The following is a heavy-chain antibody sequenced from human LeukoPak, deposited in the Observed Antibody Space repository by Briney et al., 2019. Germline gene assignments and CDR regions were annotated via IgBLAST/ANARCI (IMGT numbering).Heavy chain of an antibody. D-gene: IGHD1-26*01. V-gene: IGHV3-48*01. Sequence: PGGSLRLSCAASGFTFSRYSMNWVRQAPGKGLEWVSSISSIGSTIYYADSVKGRFTISRDNAKNPLYLQMNSLRVEDTAVYYCARDLGATIFDFDYWGQGTLVTVSS. CDR2: ISSIGSTI. CDR1: GFTFSRYS. CDR3: ARDLGATIFDFDY. J-gene: IGHJ4*02.